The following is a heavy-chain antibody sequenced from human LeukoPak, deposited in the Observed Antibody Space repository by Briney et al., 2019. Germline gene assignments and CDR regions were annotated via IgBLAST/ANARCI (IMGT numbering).Heavy chain of an antibody. CDR1: GYTLTELS. J-gene: IGHJ6*02. V-gene: IGHV1-24*01. CDR2: FDPEDGET. CDR3: ARDWVTGSYYYYGMDV. Sequence: ASVKVSCKVSGYTLTELSMHWVRQAPGKGREWMGGFDPEDGETIYAQKFQGRVTITADKSTSTAYMELSSLRSEDTAVYYCARDWVTGSYYYYGMDVWGQGTTVTVSS. D-gene: IGHD7-27*01.